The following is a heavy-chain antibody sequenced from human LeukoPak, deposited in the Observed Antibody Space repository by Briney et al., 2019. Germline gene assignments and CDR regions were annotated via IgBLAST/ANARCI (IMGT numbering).Heavy chain of an antibody. D-gene: IGHD3-22*01. CDR2: INHSGST. CDR1: GGSFSGYY. Sequence: SETLSLTCAVYGGSFSGYYWSWIRQPPGKGLEWIGEINHSGSTNYNPSLKSRVTISVDTSKNQFFLKLSSVTAADTAVYYCARDIDSSSDPWGQGTLVTVSS. V-gene: IGHV4-34*01. CDR3: ARDIDSSSDP. J-gene: IGHJ5*02.